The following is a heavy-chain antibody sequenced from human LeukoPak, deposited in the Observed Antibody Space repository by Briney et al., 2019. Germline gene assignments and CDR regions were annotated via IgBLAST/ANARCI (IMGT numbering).Heavy chain of an antibody. D-gene: IGHD3-10*01. V-gene: IGHV3-33*01. CDR2: IWFDGSNK. CDR3: ARANYGSGSNYYYGLDV. Sequence: GVSLRLSCGASGFTFSIYGMHWVRQAPGKGPEWVAVIWFDGSNKYYADSVKGRFTISRDNSKNTLYLQINSLRAEDTAVYYCARANYGSGSNYYYGLDVWGQGTTVTVSS. CDR1: GFTFSIYG. J-gene: IGHJ6*02.